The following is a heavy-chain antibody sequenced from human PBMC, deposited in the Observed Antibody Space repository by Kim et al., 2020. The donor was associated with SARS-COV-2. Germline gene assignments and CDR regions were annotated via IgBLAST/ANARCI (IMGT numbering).Heavy chain of an antibody. J-gene: IGHJ3*02. CDR1: GYTFTSYY. Sequence: ASVKVSCKASGYTFTSYYMHWVRQAPGQGLEWMGIINPSGGSTSYAQKFQGRVTMTRDTSTSTVYMELSSLRSEDTAVYYCARGGGTARRELGAFDIWGQGTMVTVSS. D-gene: IGHD6-6*01. CDR3: ARGGGTARRELGAFDI. CDR2: INPSGGST. V-gene: IGHV1-46*01.